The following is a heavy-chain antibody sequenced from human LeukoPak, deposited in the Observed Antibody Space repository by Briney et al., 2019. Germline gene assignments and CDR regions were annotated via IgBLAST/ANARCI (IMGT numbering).Heavy chain of an antibody. CDR1: GFSFSSYA. J-gene: IGHJ3*02. CDR3: ARDFPLAADDAFDI. V-gene: IGHV3-30-3*01. CDR2: ISGDGSNK. D-gene: IGHD6-13*01. Sequence: PGGSLRLSCAASGFSFSSYAMDWVRQAPGKGLEWVAVISGDGSNKYYAESVKGRFTISRDKSKNTLYLQMNSLRAEDTAVYYCARDFPLAADDAFDIWGQGTMVTVSS.